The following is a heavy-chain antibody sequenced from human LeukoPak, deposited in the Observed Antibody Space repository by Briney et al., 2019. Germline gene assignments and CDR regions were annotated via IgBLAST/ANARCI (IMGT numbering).Heavy chain of an antibody. CDR1: GFDFTAYG. V-gene: IGHV5-51*01. CDR3: AGHFHSAWFGF. D-gene: IGHD5-18*01. Sequence: GESLKISCKCSGFDFTAYGIAWVRQMPGKGLEWMGNIYPGGSNGRYSPSFQGQVTMLADKSITTVYLQWSSLKASDTAMYYCAGHFHSAWFGFWGQGSLVTVSS. J-gene: IGHJ4*02. CDR2: IYPGGSNG.